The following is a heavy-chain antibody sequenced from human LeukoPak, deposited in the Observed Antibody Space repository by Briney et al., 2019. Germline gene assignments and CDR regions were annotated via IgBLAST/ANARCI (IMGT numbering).Heavy chain of an antibody. CDR3: ARDRGSGSLDY. Sequence: GGSLRLSCAASGFTVSSNYMGWVRQAPGKGLEWVSVIYSGGSTYYADSVKGRFTISRDNSKNTLYLQMNSLRAEDTAVYYCARDRGSGSLDYWGQGTLVTVSS. J-gene: IGHJ4*02. V-gene: IGHV3-53*01. CDR2: IYSGGST. CDR1: GFTVSSNY. D-gene: IGHD1-26*01.